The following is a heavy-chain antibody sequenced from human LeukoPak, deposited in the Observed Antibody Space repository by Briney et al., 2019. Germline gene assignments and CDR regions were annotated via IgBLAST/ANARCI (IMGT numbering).Heavy chain of an antibody. CDR1: GFTFSSYT. Sequence: GGSLRLSCAASGFTFSSYTMNWIRQAPGKGLEWVSSISGSSSFTYYAESVKGRFTISRDNAKNSLYLQVNSLRAEDTALYYCARDSEAYYDILTGYYGGNWFDPWGQGTLVTVSS. CDR2: ISGSSSFT. J-gene: IGHJ5*02. CDR3: ARDSEAYYDILTGYYGGNWFDP. D-gene: IGHD3-9*01. V-gene: IGHV3-21*01.